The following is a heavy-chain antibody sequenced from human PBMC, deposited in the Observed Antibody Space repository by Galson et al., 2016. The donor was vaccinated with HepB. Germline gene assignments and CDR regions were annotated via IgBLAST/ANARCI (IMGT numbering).Heavy chain of an antibody. CDR1: GYTFTSYG. Sequence: SVKVSCKASGYTFTSYGISWVRQAPGQGLEWMGWISAYHGNTNYAQKLQGRVTMTTDTSTSTAYMELRSLRSDDTAVYYCARDLIFAGTFDCWGQGTLVTVSS. D-gene: IGHD3-10*01. V-gene: IGHV1-18*01. CDR3: ARDLIFAGTFDC. J-gene: IGHJ4*02. CDR2: ISAYHGNT.